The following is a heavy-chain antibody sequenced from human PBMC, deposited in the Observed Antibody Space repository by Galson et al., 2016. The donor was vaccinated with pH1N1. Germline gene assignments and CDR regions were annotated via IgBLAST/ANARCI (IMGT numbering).Heavy chain of an antibody. J-gene: IGHJ5*02. CDR2: INPDSGGT. CDR1: GYTFTGNY. CDR3: TRVGRLRSYFDP. Sequence: SVKVSCKASGYTFTGNYVHWVRQAPGQGLEWMGWINPDSGGTNYAQRFQGRVTMTRDTSISTAYMELSRLTSDDTAVYYCTRVGRLRSYFDPWGQGTLVTVSS. V-gene: IGHV1-2*02. D-gene: IGHD3-16*01.